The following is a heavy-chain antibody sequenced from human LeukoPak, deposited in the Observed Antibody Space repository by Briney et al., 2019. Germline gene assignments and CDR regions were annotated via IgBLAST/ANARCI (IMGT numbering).Heavy chain of an antibody. V-gene: IGHV3-23*01. CDR3: AKGYYYGSGSYFAAFDI. CDR1: GFTFSSYA. J-gene: IGHJ3*02. CDR2: ISGSGGST. Sequence: PGGSLRLSCAGSGFTFSSYAMSWVRQAPGKGLEWVSAISGSGGSTYYADSVKGRFTISRDNSKNTLYLQMNSLRAEDTAVYYCAKGYYYGSGSYFAAFDIWGQGTMVTVSS. D-gene: IGHD3-10*01.